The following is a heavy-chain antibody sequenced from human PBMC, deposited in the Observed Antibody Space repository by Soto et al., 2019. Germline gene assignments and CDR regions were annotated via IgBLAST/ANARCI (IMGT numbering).Heavy chain of an antibody. CDR2: ISAYNGNT. CDR3: ARAGITLEENYYYYGMDV. V-gene: IGHV1-18*01. Sequence: ASVKVSCKASGYTFTSYGISWVRQAPGQGLEWMGWISAYNGNTNYAQKLQGRVTMTTDTSTSTAYMELRSLRSDDTAVYYCARAGITLEENYYYYGMDVWGQGTTVTVSS. CDR1: GYTFTSYG. D-gene: IGHD3-16*01. J-gene: IGHJ6*02.